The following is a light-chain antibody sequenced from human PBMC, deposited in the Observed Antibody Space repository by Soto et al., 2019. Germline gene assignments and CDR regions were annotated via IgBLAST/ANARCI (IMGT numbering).Light chain of an antibody. CDR1: QDIRNN. V-gene: IGKV1-27*01. Sequence: DIQMTQSPSSLSASAGDRVTITCRASQDIRNNLAWYQQKPGKVPKVLIYAASTLQLGVPSRFSGRGSGTDFTLTISSLQPKDVATYYCQKYNSAPFTFGPGTKVDIK. CDR3: QKYNSAPFT. CDR2: AAS. J-gene: IGKJ3*01.